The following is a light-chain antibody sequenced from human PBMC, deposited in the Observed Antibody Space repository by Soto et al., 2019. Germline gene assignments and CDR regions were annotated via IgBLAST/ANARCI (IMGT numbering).Light chain of an antibody. CDR3: QHDNSYSET. J-gene: IGKJ1*01. Sequence: DIQMTQPPSTLSGSVGDRVTITCRASPTISSWLAWYQQNPGKDPKLLIYKSSTLKSGVPSRFNGRGTGTEYTLSISSLKADDFETYHWQHDNSYSETCGQSTKVEIK. V-gene: IGKV1-5*03. CDR1: PTISSW. CDR2: KSS.